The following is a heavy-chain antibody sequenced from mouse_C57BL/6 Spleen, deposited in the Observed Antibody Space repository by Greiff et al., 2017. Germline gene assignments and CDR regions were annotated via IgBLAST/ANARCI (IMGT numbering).Heavy chain of an antibody. D-gene: IGHD1-1*01. CDR2: INPNYGTT. V-gene: IGHV1-39*01. Sequence: EVKLQESGPELVKPGASVKISCKASGYSFTDYNMNWVKQSNGKSLEWIGVINPNYGTTSYNQKFKGKATLTVDQSSSTAYMQLNSLTSEDSAVYYCAREITTVVADYFDYWGQGTTLTVSS. CDR3: AREITTVVADYFDY. CDR1: GYSFTDYN. J-gene: IGHJ2*01.